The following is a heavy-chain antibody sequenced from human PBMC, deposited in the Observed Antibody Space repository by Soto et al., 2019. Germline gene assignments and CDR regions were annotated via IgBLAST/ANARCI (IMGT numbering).Heavy chain of an antibody. CDR2: IYHTGNT. V-gene: IGHV4-59*13. D-gene: IGHD5-18*01. CDR1: TDSFNDYY. Sequence: QVRLHESGPGLVKPSETLSLTCTVYTDSFNDYYWSWIRQPPAKGLEWIGTIYHTGNTNYNPSLESRVSISVDTSKIQFALSLSSVTAADTVVYYCARDVGIHYAFDIWGQGTLVTVSS. J-gene: IGHJ3*02. CDR3: ARDVGIHYAFDI.